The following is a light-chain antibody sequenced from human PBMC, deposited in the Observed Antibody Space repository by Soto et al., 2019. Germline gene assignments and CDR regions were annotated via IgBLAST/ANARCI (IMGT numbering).Light chain of an antibody. CDR1: QSVTSH. V-gene: IGKV3-11*01. CDR2: EAS. J-gene: IGKJ5*01. Sequence: EIVLTQSPATLSLSPAERATLSCRGSQSVTSHLVWYQQKPGQAPRLLIYEASNRATGIPARFSGSGSGTDFTLTISSLEPEDFAVYYCQQRSDWPITFGQGTRLEI. CDR3: QQRSDWPIT.